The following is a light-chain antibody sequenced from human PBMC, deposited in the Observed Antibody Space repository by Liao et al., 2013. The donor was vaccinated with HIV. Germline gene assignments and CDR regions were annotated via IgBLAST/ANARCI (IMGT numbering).Light chain of an antibody. Sequence: SYELTQPPSVSVSPGQTARITCSGDALPKLYAYWYQQKPGQAPVLVIYKDSERPSGIPERFSGSNSGNTATLTISGTQAMDEADYYCQAWDSSTWVFGGGTKLTVL. J-gene: IGLJ3*02. CDR1: ALPKLY. CDR3: QAWDSSTWV. CDR2: KDS. V-gene: IGLV3-25*02.